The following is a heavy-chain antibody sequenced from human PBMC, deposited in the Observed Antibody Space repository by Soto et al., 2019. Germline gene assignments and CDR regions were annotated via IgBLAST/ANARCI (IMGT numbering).Heavy chain of an antibody. J-gene: IGHJ4*02. D-gene: IGHD3-3*01. CDR1: GFTFSSYA. V-gene: IGHV3-23*01. CDR2: ISGSGGST. CDR3: AKDRKVGYDFWSGLVTFFFDY. Sequence: GGSLRLSCAASGFTFSSYAMSWVRQAPGKGLEWVSAISGSGGSTYYADSVKGRFTISRDNSKNTLCLQMNSLRAEDTAVYYCAKDRKVGYDFWSGLVTFFFDYWGQGTLVTVSS.